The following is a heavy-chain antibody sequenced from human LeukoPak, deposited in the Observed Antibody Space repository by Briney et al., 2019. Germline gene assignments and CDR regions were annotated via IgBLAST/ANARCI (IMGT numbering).Heavy chain of an antibody. V-gene: IGHV1-3*04. J-gene: IGHJ5*02. CDR1: GYIFTSYP. CDR3: AREYCSGGSCLNWFDP. Sequence: ASVKVSCKASGYIFTSYPIHWVRQAPGQRLEWMGWINTGNGNTKYSQKFQGRVTITRDTSASTAYMELSSLRSEDTAVYYCAREYCSGGSCLNWFDPWGQGTLVTVSS. D-gene: IGHD2-15*01. CDR2: INTGNGNT.